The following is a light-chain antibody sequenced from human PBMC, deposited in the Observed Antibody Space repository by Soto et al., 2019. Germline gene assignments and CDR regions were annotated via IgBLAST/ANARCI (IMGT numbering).Light chain of an antibody. CDR3: QQYSSYSS. V-gene: IGKV1-5*01. J-gene: IGKJ2*01. CDR1: QSISGW. CDR2: DAS. Sequence: DIQMTQSPSTLSASVGDRVTITCRASQSISGWLAWYQQKPGKAPNLLISDASSLESGVPSRFSGSGSGTEFTLTISGLQADDFATYYCQQYSSYSSFGQGTKLEIK.